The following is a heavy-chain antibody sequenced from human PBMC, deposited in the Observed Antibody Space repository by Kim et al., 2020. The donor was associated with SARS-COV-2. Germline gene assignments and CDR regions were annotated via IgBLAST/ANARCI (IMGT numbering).Heavy chain of an antibody. CDR2: INSDGSTT. V-gene: IGHV3-74*01. CDR3: ARTYTYDLGKGY. CDR1: GFTFSSYW. Sequence: GGSLRLSCAASGFTFSSYWMHWVRQAPGKGLVWVSRINSDGSTTNYADSVKGRFTVSRDNAKNTLYLQMNSLRAEDTAVYYYARTYTYDLGKGYWGQGTL. J-gene: IGHJ4*02. D-gene: IGHD5-18*01.